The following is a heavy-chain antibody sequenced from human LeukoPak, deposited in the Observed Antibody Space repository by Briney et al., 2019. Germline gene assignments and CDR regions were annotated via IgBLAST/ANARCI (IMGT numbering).Heavy chain of an antibody. Sequence: ASVKVSCKASGYTFTGYYMHWVRQAPGQGLEWMGWINPNSGGTNYAQKFQGRVTMTRDMSTSTVYMELSSLRSEDTAVYYCEVYSSSEGFDYWGQGTLVTVSS. CDR3: EVYSSSEGFDY. D-gene: IGHD6-13*01. CDR1: GYTFTGYY. J-gene: IGHJ4*02. CDR2: INPNSGGT. V-gene: IGHV1-2*02.